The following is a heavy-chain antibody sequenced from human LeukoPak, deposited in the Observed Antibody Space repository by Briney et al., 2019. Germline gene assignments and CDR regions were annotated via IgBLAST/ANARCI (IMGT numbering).Heavy chain of an antibody. J-gene: IGHJ4*02. CDR1: GFTFSSYS. Sequence: GGSLRLSCAASGFTFSSYSMNWVRQAPGKGLEWVSSISSSSSYIYYADSVKGRFTISRDNAKNSLYLQMISLRAEDTAVYYCATWGVAARLAGYWGQGTLVTVSS. CDR3: ATWGVAARLAGY. V-gene: IGHV3-21*01. CDR2: ISSSSSYI. D-gene: IGHD6-6*01.